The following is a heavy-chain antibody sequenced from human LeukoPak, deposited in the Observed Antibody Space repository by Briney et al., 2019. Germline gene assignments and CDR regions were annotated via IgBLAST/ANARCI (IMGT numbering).Heavy chain of an antibody. J-gene: IGHJ5*02. CDR1: GFSFSSYG. D-gene: IGHD6-13*01. Sequence: PGGSLRLSCAASGFSFSSYGMHWVRLAPGRGLEWVAFIPRDGSYEKYADSVKGRFAISRDNSKSTLFLHMNSLRAEDTAVYYCAKEYSSSWFDPWGQGTLVTVSS. V-gene: IGHV3-30*02. CDR2: IPRDGSYE. CDR3: AKEYSSSWFDP.